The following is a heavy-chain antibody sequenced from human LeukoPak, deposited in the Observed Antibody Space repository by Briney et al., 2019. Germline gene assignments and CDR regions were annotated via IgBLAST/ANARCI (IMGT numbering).Heavy chain of an antibody. D-gene: IGHD6-13*01. CDR1: GFTFSSYG. V-gene: IGHV3-33*01. Sequence: GRSLRLSCAASGFTFSSYGMHWVRQAPGKGLEWVAVIWYDGSNKYYADSVKGRFTISRDNSKNTLYLQMNSLRAEDTAVYYCAREKQQRLVLYYFDYWGQGTLVTVSS. CDR2: IWYDGSNK. CDR3: AREKQQRLVLYYFDY. J-gene: IGHJ4*02.